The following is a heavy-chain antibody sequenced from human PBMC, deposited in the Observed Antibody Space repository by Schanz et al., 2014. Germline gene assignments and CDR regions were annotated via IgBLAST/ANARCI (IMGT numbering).Heavy chain of an antibody. Sequence: VQLVESGGGLVKPGGSLRLSCAASGFTVSSNYMSWIRQAPGKGLEWVSYISSSGSYTNYADSVKGRFTTSRDNGKKSMYLQMNSLRAEDTAVYYCARLDSSSWYPRYWGQGTLVTVSS. CDR1: GFTVSSNY. CDR3: ARLDSSSWYPRY. D-gene: IGHD6-13*01. V-gene: IGHV3-11*05. J-gene: IGHJ4*02. CDR2: ISSSGSYT.